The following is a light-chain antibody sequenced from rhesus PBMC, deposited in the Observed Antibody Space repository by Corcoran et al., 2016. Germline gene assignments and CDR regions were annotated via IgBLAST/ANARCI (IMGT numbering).Light chain of an antibody. CDR1: ENVKKN. CDR3: QHSYCAPFT. V-gene: IGKV1-74*01. Sequence: DIQMTQSPSSLSASVGDRVTITCRATENVKKNLPWYPQKRGKAPQPLIYTASTFQSGVLSRFSGRGSGTDYTFTISNLQPEDVATYYCQHSYCAPFTFGPGTKLDIK. J-gene: IGKJ3*01. CDR2: TAS.